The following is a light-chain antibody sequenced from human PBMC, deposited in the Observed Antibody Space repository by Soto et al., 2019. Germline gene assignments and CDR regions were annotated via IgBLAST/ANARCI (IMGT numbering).Light chain of an antibody. CDR3: QRRSNWSTT. V-gene: IGKV3D-20*02. CDR2: GAS. J-gene: IGKJ1*01. CDR1: QSVSSSY. Sequence: ELVLTQSPGTLSLSPGERATLSCRASQSVSSSYLAWYQQKPGQAPRLLIYGASSRATGIPDRVSGSGSGTDFTLTISRLEPEDFAVYYCQRRSNWSTTFGQGTKVDIK.